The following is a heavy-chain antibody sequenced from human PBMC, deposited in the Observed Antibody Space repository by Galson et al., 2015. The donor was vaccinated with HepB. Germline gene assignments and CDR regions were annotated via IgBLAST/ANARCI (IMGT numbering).Heavy chain of an antibody. CDR3: ALGIVGATTHFDY. V-gene: IGHV3-30*02. CDR2: IRYDGSNK. D-gene: IGHD1-26*01. Sequence: SLRLSCAASGFTFSSYGMHWVRQAPGKGLEWVAFIRYDGSNKYYADSVKGRFTISRDNSKNTLYLQMNSLRAEDTAVYYCALGIVGATTHFDYWGQGTLVTVSS. CDR1: GFTFSSYG. J-gene: IGHJ4*02.